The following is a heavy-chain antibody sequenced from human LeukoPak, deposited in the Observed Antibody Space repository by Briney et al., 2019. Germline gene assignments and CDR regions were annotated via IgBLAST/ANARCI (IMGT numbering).Heavy chain of an antibody. Sequence: GGSLRLSCTASGFIFSSHWMAWVRQSPGKGLEWVANIKEDGSVKYYVDSVKGRFTISRDNTKNALYLQMNSLRADDTAVYFCARDSAWLLDYWGQGTLITVSS. CDR3: ARDSAWLLDY. CDR2: IKEDGSVK. J-gene: IGHJ4*02. CDR1: GFIFSSHW. D-gene: IGHD6-19*01. V-gene: IGHV3-7*03.